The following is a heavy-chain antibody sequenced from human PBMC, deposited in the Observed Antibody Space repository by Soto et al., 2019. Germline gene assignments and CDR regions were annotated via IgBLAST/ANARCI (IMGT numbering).Heavy chain of an antibody. CDR1: VCTLSRYA. D-gene: IGHD3-22*01. CDR3: ARINYYDSSGSNP. V-gene: IGHV1-69*13. CDR2: IIPIFGTA. J-gene: IGHJ5*02. Sequence: SVNVACRSSVCTLSRYAISAVRQAPGQGLEWMGGIIPIFGTANYAQKFQGRVTITADESTSTAYMELSSLRSEYTAVYYCARINYYDSSGSNPWGQGTLVTVS.